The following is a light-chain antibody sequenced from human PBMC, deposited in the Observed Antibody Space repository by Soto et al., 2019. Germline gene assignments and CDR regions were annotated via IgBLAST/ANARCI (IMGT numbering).Light chain of an antibody. CDR3: QQYNNWPPT. CDR1: QSVSSN. J-gene: IGKJ1*01. Sequence: EIVMTQSPATLSVSPGERATLSCRASQSVSSNLAWYQQKTGQAPRLLIYGASTRATGIPARFSGSGSGTEFTLTISSLQSEEFAVYYCQQYNNWPPTFGQGTKVDNK. CDR2: GAS. V-gene: IGKV3-15*01.